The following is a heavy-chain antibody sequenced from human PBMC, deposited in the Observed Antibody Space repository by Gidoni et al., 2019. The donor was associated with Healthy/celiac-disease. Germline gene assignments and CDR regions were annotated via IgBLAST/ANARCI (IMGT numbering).Heavy chain of an antibody. V-gene: IGHV1-58*01. Sequence: QMQLVQSGPEVTKPVTPVKVSCKASGFTFTSSAVQWVRQARGQRLEWIGWIVVGSGNTNYEQKFQERVTITRDMSTSTAYMELSSLRSEDTAVYYCAALPSYSSGWYDGMDVWGQGTTVTVSS. CDR2: IVVGSGNT. D-gene: IGHD6-19*01. CDR3: AALPSYSSGWYDGMDV. CDR1: GFTFTSSA. J-gene: IGHJ6*02.